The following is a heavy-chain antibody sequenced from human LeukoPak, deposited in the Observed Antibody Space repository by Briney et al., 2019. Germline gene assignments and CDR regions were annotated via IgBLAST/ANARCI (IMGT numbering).Heavy chain of an antibody. J-gene: IGHJ1*01. D-gene: IGHD3-22*01. CDR2: ISGSGVTT. CDR1: GFTFSGYA. CDR3: ATQGEHSYDSNRSGYFQH. Sequence: GGSLRLSCAASGFTFSGYAMSWVRQAPGKGLEWVSGISGSGVTTYYVDSVRGRFTISRDNAKNSLFLQMNSLRAEDTAVYYCATQGEHSYDSNRSGYFQHWGQGTLVTVSS. V-gene: IGHV3-23*01.